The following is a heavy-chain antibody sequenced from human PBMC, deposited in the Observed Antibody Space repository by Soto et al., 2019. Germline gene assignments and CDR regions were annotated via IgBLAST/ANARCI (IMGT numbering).Heavy chain of an antibody. CDR2: ISSSSSTI. CDR1: GFTFSSYR. J-gene: IGHJ4*02. Sequence: AGSTKLASAASGFTFSSYRMNGVRQAPGKGLEWVSYISSSSSTIYYADSVKGRFTISRDNAKNSLYLQMNSLRDEDTAVYYCARQAVAFDYWGQGTLVTVSS. D-gene: IGHD6-19*01. V-gene: IGHV3-48*02. CDR3: ARQAVAFDY.